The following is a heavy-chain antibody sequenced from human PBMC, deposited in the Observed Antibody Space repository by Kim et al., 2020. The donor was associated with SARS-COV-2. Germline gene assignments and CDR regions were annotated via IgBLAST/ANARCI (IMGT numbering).Heavy chain of an antibody. J-gene: IGHJ6*02. D-gene: IGHD3-10*01. CDR3: ARDLVTMVRGPCLWYGMDV. V-gene: IGHV3-48*04. CDR1: GFTFSSYS. Sequence: GGSLRLSCAASGFTFSSYSMNWVRQAPGKGLEWVSYISSSSSTIYYAHSVKGRFTISRDNAKNSLYLQMNSLRAEDTAVYYCARDLVTMVRGPCLWYGMDVWGQGTTVTVSS. CDR2: ISSSSSTI.